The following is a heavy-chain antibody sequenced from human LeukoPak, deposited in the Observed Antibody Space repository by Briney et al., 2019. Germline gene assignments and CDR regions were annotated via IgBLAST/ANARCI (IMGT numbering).Heavy chain of an antibody. CDR2: ISSSSSYI. D-gene: IGHD2-2*01. CDR3: ARDWGYCSSTSCYRVYYMDV. J-gene: IGHJ6*03. Sequence: PGGSLRLSCAASGFTFSSYSMNWVRQAPGKGLEWVSSISSSSSYIYYADSVKGRFTISRDNAKNSLYLQMNSLRAEDTAVYYCARDWGYCSSTSCYRVYYMDVWGKGTTVTVSS. V-gene: IGHV3-21*01. CDR1: GFTFSSYS.